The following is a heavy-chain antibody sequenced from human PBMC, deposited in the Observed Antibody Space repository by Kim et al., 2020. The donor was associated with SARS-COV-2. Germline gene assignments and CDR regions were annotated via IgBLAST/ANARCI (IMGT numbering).Heavy chain of an antibody. CDR1: GFTFSSYE. CDR3: ARAEFSYDFWSGYFDY. Sequence: GGSLRLSCAASGFTFSSYEMNWVRQAPGKGLEWVSYISSSGSTIYYADSVKGRFTISRDNAKNSLYLQMNSLRAEDTAVYYCARAEFSYDFWSGYFDYWGQGTLVTVSS. D-gene: IGHD3-3*01. CDR2: ISSSGSTI. J-gene: IGHJ4*02. V-gene: IGHV3-48*03.